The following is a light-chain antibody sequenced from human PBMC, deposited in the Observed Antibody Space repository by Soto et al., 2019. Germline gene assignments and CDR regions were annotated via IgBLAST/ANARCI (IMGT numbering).Light chain of an antibody. CDR3: MPGSHWPYT. J-gene: IGKJ2*01. CDR2: NVS. V-gene: IGKV2-30*01. Sequence: DVVVTQSPLSLPVTLGQPASISCRSSLSLLYSDGNTYLNWFLQRPGQSPRRLIYNVSKREYGVPDRLSGSGSGTDFTLKISRVEPVDVGVYYCMPGSHWPYTFGQGTRLELK. CDR1: LSLLYSDGNTY.